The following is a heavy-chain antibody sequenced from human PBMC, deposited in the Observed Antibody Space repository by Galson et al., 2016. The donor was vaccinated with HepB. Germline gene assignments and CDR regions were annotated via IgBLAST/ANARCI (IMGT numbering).Heavy chain of an antibody. Sequence: PALVKPTQTLTLTCTFSGFSLSTSGVGVGWIRQPPGKALEWLAIIYWDDDKRYSPSLKSRLTITKDTSKKQVVLTMTNMDPVDTATYYCAHRFRDTAQDSFDIWGQGTVVTVSS. CDR1: GFSLSTSGVG. CDR3: AHRFRDTAQDSFDI. V-gene: IGHV2-5*02. CDR2: IYWDDDK. D-gene: IGHD5-18*01. J-gene: IGHJ3*02.